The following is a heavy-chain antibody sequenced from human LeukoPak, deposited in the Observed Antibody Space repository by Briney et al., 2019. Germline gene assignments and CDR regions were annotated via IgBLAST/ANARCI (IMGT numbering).Heavy chain of an antibody. J-gene: IGHJ4*02. CDR3: ARDPHCTNGVCYFDY. CDR1: GFTFSTYW. D-gene: IGHD2-8*01. V-gene: IGHV3-20*04. Sequence: PGGSLRLSCAASGFTFSTYWMHWVRQAPGKGLEWVSGINWNGGSTGYADSVKGRFTISRDNAKNSLYLQMNSLRAEDTALYYCARDPHCTNGVCYFDYWGQGTLVTVSS. CDR2: INWNGGST.